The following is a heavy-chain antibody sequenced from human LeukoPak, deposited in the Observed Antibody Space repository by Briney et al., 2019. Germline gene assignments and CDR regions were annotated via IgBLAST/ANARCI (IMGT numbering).Heavy chain of an antibody. CDR1: KNTFTGKY. V-gene: IGHV1-2*02. Sequence: ASVKVSCKASKNTFTGKYIHWVRQAPGQGLEWMGWINCDSGGAHYSPKFQDRVTMSRDTSVRTAYMEVRGLTFDDTAVYYCARDRAGPTSLGYFDFWGQGMLVTVSS. J-gene: IGHJ4*02. D-gene: IGHD1-1*01. CDR2: INCDSGGA. CDR3: ARDRAGPTSLGYFDF.